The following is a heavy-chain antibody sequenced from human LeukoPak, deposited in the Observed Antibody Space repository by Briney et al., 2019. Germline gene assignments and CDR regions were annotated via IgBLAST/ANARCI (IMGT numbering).Heavy chain of an antibody. V-gene: IGHV1-18*01. D-gene: IGHD3-3*01. CDR1: GYTFTSYG. J-gene: IGHJ4*02. CDR3: ARDRSYDFWSGYYPFDY. CDR2: ISAYNGNT. Sequence: ASVKVSCKASGYTFTSYGISWVRQAPGQGLEWMGWISAYNGNTNYAQKLHGRVTMTTDTSTSTAYMELRSLRSDDTAVYYCARDRSYDFWSGYYPFDYWGQGTLVTVSS.